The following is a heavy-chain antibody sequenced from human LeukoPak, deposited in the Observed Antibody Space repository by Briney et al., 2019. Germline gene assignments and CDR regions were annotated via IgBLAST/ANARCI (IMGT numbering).Heavy chain of an antibody. Sequence: PSETLSLTCTVSGDSIGSYYWTWIRQPPGKGLEWIGNILISGSTNYTPSLKSRITISVDPSKNQFSLKLNSVTAADTAVYYCGRRERLRGLLSNGECYRYALDIWGQGTMVTVSS. J-gene: IGHJ3*02. CDR2: ILISGST. V-gene: IGHV4-4*09. D-gene: IGHD2-8*01. CDR3: GRRERLRGLLSNGECYRYALDI. CDR1: GDSIGSYY.